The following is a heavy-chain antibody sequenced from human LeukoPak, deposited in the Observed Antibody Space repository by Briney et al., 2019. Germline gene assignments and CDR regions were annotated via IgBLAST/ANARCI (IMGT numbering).Heavy chain of an antibody. CDR2: IYYIGST. D-gene: IGHD4-11*01. Sequence: NTSETLSLTCTVSGGSISGYFWSWIRQPPGKGLEWIGCIYYIGSTNYNPSLKSRVTISLDTSKNQFSLKLSSVTAADTAVYYCARHGGAYSFDYWGQGTLVTVSS. J-gene: IGHJ4*02. V-gene: IGHV4-59*08. CDR1: GGSISGYF. CDR3: ARHGGAYSFDY.